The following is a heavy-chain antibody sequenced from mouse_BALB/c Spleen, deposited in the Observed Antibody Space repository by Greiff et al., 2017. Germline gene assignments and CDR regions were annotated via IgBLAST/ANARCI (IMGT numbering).Heavy chain of an antibody. CDR1: GFNIKDTY. CDR2: IDPANGNT. D-gene: IGHD2-12*01. CDR3: TTLAY. J-gene: IGHJ3*01. V-gene: IGHV14-3*02. Sequence: EVKLVESGAELVKPGASVKLSCTASGFNIKDTYMHWVKQRPEQGLEWIGRIDPANGNTKYDPKFQGKATITADTSSNTAYLQLSSLTSEDTAVYYCTTLAYWGQGTLVTVSA.